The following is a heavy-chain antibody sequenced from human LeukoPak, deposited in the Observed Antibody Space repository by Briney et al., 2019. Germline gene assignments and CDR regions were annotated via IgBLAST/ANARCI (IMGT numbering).Heavy chain of an antibody. D-gene: IGHD3-22*01. V-gene: IGHV1-69*06. J-gene: IGHJ4*02. Sequence: SVKVSCKASGGTFISYAISWVRQAPGQGLEWMGGIIPIFGTANYAQKFQGRVTITADKSTSTAYMELSSLRSEDTAVYYCATGSGYYDSSGYGYWGQGTLVTVSS. CDR2: IIPIFGTA. CDR3: ATGSGYYDSSGYGY. CDR1: GGTFISYA.